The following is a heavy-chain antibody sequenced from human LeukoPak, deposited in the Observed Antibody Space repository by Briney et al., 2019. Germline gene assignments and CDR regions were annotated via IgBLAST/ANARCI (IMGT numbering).Heavy chain of an antibody. CDR2: IYPGDSDA. V-gene: IGHV5-51*01. Sequence: GESLQISCKGSGYSFTRYWIAWVRQMPGKGLECMGIIYPGDSDARYRPSFQGQVTISADKSINTVYLQWSSLKASDSAMYYCARQGGGNSYTYDYWGQGTLVTVSS. D-gene: IGHD3-16*01. CDR1: GYSFTRYW. J-gene: IGHJ4*02. CDR3: ARQGGGNSYTYDY.